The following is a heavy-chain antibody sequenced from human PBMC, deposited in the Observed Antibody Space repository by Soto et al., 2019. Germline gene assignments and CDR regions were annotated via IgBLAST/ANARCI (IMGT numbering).Heavy chain of an antibody. CDR3: ARGVKLVLRAAGFDY. D-gene: IGHD6-13*01. J-gene: IGHJ4*02. CDR2: VYYSGSV. CDR1: GDSIRPYY. Sequence: SETLSLTCTVSGDSIRPYYWTWIRQPPGKGLEWIGYVYYSGSVNYKSSLKSRVTISVDTSKNQFSLKLSSVTAADTAVYYCARGVKLVLRAAGFDYWGQGTLVTVSS. V-gene: IGHV4-59*12.